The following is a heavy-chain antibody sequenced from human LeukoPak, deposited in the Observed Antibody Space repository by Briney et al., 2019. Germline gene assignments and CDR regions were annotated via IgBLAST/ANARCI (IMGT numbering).Heavy chain of an antibody. CDR2: IFSSSIYT. J-gene: IGHJ3*02. V-gene: IGHV3-11*05. Sequence: GRTLRLSRAASRFTFSDYSMNWLRQAPGKGQEWVSYIFSSSIYTNYADSVKGRFPISRDNAENSLFLQMSSLKAEDTAVYYCARAGTGEGALDIWGQGTMVTVSS. CDR1: RFTFSDYS. D-gene: IGHD7-27*01. CDR3: ARAGTGEGALDI.